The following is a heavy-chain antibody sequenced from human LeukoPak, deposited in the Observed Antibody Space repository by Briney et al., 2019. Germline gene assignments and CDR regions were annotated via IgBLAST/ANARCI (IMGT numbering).Heavy chain of an antibody. D-gene: IGHD3-22*01. V-gene: IGHV4-30-4*01. Sequence: SETLSLTCTVSGGSISSGDYYWSWIRQPPGKGLEWIGYIYYSGSTYYNPSLKSRVTISVDTSKNQFSLKLSSVTAADTAVYYCARDFSVVVVPGRDYYYYGMDVWGQGTTVTVSS. J-gene: IGHJ6*02. CDR1: GGSISSGDYY. CDR2: IYYSGST. CDR3: ARDFSVVVVPGRDYYYYGMDV.